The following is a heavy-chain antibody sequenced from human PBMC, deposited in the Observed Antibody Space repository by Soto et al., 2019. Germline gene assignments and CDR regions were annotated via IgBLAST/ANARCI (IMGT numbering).Heavy chain of an antibody. D-gene: IGHD6-13*01. J-gene: IGHJ5*02. CDR1: GGTFSSYA. CDR3: ARDPGYSSSWIGWFDP. Sequence: SVKVSCKASGGTFSSYAISWVRQAPGQGLEWMGGIIPIFGTANYAQKFQGRVTITADESTSTAYMELSSLRSEDTAVYYCARDPGYSSSWIGWFDPWGQGTLVTVSS. V-gene: IGHV1-69*13. CDR2: IIPIFGTA.